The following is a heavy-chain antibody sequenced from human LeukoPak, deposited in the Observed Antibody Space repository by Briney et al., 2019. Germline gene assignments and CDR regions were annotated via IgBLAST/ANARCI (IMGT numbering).Heavy chain of an antibody. Sequence: ASVKVSCKASGYNFTNLSVNLVRQAPGQGLEWMGWISPYNGNSNYAQKFQGRVTLTTDASRSAVSMELRSLRSDDTAIYYCARVIEGWSPLLFYYFYMDVWGKGTTVTVSS. J-gene: IGHJ6*03. CDR3: ARVIEGWSPLLFYYFYMDV. CDR2: ISPYNGNS. D-gene: IGHD6-19*01. CDR1: GYNFTNLS. V-gene: IGHV1-18*01.